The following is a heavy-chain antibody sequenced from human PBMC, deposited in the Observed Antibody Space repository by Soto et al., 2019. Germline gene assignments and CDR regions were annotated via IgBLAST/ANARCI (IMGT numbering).Heavy chain of an antibody. CDR2: IYSDGST. V-gene: IGHV3-66*01. D-gene: IGHD3-9*01. CDR3: ATLTNYDVLTGFYPC. Sequence: EVQLVESGGGLVQPGGSLRLSCAASGFTVNSNYMSWVRQAPGKGLEWVSVIYSDGSTYYADSVKGRFIISRDNSNNTLYFQMTSLRAEDTAVYYCATLTNYDVLTGFYPCWGQGTLVTVSS. CDR1: GFTVNSNY. J-gene: IGHJ4*02.